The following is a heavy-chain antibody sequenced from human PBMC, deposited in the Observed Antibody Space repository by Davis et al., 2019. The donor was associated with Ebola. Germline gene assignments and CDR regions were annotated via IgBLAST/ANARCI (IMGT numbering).Heavy chain of an antibody. D-gene: IGHD2-15*01. CDR1: GFTFSSYG. CDR3: ARDRGPRDWFDP. J-gene: IGHJ5*02. Sequence: SLKISCAASGFTFSSYGMHWVRQAPGKGLEWVAVIWYDGHNKNYADSVKGRFTISRDNSKNTMYLQMNSLRAEDTAIYYCARDRGPRDWFDPWGQGTLVTVSS. CDR2: IWYDGHNK. V-gene: IGHV3-33*01.